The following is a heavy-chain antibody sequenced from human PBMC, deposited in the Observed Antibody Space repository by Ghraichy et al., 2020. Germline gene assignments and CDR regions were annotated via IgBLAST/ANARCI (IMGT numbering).Heavy chain of an antibody. CDR3: ARQSGSGFDY. Sequence: GGSLRLSCATSGFTFRHYEMNWVRQAPGKGLEWVSYISSTIVGSTTYYADSVKGRFTISRDSAKDSLYLQMNSLRAEDTAIYYCARQSGSGFDYWGQGTLVTVSS. CDR1: GFTFRHYE. CDR2: ISSTIVGSTT. D-gene: IGHD3-10*01. J-gene: IGHJ4*02. V-gene: IGHV3-48*03.